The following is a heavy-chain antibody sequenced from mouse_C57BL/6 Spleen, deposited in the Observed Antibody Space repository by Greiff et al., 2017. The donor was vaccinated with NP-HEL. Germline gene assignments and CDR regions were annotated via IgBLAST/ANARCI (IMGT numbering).Heavy chain of an antibody. J-gene: IGHJ4*01. D-gene: IGHD2-3*01. CDR3: ARGYDGYYEAMDY. CDR2: IYPSDSET. CDR1: GYTFTSYW. V-gene: IGHV1-61*01. Sequence: QVQLQQPGAELVRPGSSVKLSCKASGYTFTSYWMDWVKQRPGQGLEWIGNIYPSDSETHYNQKFKDKATLTVDKSSSTAYMQLSSLTSEDSAVYYCARGYDGYYEAMDYWGQGTSVTVSS.